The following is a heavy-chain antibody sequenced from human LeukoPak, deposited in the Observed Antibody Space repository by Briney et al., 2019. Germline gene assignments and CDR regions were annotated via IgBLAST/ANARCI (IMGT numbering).Heavy chain of an antibody. V-gene: IGHV3-23*01. J-gene: IGHJ4*02. Sequence: GGSLRLSCTASGFTFSRYAMSWVRQVPGKGLEWVSAISGSASDTYYADSVKGRFTISRDNSKSTLYLQMNSLRAEDTAVYYCARDLGGEGGSGFPGYWGQGTLVTVSS. CDR2: ISGSASDT. CDR1: GFTFSRYA. D-gene: IGHD3-10*01. CDR3: ARDLGGEGGSGFPGY.